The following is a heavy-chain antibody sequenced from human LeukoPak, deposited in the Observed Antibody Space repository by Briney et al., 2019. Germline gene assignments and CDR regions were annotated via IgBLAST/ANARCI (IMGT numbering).Heavy chain of an antibody. D-gene: IGHD4-11*01. CDR2: ISYDGSNK. V-gene: IGHV3-30-3*01. CDR3: ARDWSSKYPYYYGMDV. Sequence: GGSLRLSCAASGFTFSSYALHWVRQAPGKGLEWVAVISYDGSNKYYADSVKGRFTISRDNSKITLYLQMNSLRAEDAAVYYCARDWSSKYPYYYGMDVWGQGTTVTVSS. CDR1: GFTFSSYA. J-gene: IGHJ6*02.